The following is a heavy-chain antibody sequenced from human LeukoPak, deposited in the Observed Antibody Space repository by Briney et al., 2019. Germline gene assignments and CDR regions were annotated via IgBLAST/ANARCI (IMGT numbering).Heavy chain of an antibody. V-gene: IGHV4-31*03. J-gene: IGHJ4*02. CDR2: IYYSGST. CDR3: ARTAGVLGQNDY. D-gene: IGHD3-10*01. Sequence: SETLSLTCTVSGGSISSGGYYWSWLRQHPGKGLEWIGYIYYSGSTYYNPSLKSRVTISVDTSKNQFSLKLSSVTAADTAVYYCARTAGVLGQNDYWGQGTLVTVSA. CDR1: GGSISSGGYY.